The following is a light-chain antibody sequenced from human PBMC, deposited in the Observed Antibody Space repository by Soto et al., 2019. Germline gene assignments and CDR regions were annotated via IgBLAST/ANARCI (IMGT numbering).Light chain of an antibody. CDR3: QQFNSYPIT. CDR2: DVS. Sequence: AIQLTQSPSSLSASVGDRVTITCRARQDIRCALAWYQQKPGKAPKILIYDVSTLESGVPSRFSGSSSGTDFTLTISSLQPVDVATYYGQQFNSYPITFGQGTRLEIK. CDR1: QDIRCA. J-gene: IGKJ5*01. V-gene: IGKV1-13*02.